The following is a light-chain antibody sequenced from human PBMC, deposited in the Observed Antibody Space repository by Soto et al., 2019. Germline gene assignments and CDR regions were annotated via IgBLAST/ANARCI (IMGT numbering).Light chain of an antibody. CDR3: HQFGFSHT. Sequence: DIQMTQSPSTLSASVGDRVTITCRASQTISNWLAWYQQKPGKAPKLLIYKASTLESGVPSRFSGTGSGTEFTLTISSLQPDDSAKYYCHQFGFSHTFGGGTKVEIK. V-gene: IGKV1-5*03. CDR2: KAS. CDR1: QTISNW. J-gene: IGKJ4*01.